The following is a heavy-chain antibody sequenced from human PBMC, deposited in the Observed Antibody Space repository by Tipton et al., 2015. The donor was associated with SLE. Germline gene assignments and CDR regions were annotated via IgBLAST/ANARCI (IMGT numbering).Heavy chain of an antibody. J-gene: IGHJ3*02. CDR3: ASSGRPDAFDI. Sequence: GSLRLSCAASGFTFSSYSMNWVRQAPGKGLEWVSSISSSSSYIYYADSVKGRFTISRDNAKNSLYLQMNSLRAEDTAVYYCASSGRPDAFDIWGQGTIVTVSS. D-gene: IGHD2-15*01. CDR2: ISSSSSYI. CDR1: GFTFSSYS. V-gene: IGHV3-21*01.